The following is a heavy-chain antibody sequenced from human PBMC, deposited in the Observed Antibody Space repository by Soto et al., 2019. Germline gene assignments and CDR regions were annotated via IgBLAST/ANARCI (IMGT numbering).Heavy chain of an antibody. V-gene: IGHV4-30-2*01. J-gene: IGHJ4*02. CDR3: SFSLGSIWSFDY. CDR2: IYHSGST. CDR1: GGYISSGGYS. D-gene: IGHD6-13*01. Sequence: LQLQESGSGRVKPSQTLSLTCAVSGGYISSGGYSWRWIRQPPGQGLEWIGYIYHSGSTYYNPSLQSRVTISVDRSKNQFSLKLSSVTAADTAVYYCSFSLGSIWSFDYCGQGTLVTVSS.